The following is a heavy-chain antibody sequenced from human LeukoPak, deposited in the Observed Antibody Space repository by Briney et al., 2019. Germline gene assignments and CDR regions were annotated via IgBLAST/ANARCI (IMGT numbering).Heavy chain of an antibody. J-gene: IGHJ2*01. Sequence: SETLSLTCTVSGGSISNKYWSWIRQPPGKGLEWIGFIYYSGSTNYNPSLKSRVTILVDTSKNQFSLKLSSVTAADTALYSCARAPSRDYHWYFDLWGRGTLVTVSS. CDR1: GGSISNKY. V-gene: IGHV4-59*01. CDR3: ARAPSRDYHWYFDL. CDR2: IYYSGST. D-gene: IGHD2-21*01.